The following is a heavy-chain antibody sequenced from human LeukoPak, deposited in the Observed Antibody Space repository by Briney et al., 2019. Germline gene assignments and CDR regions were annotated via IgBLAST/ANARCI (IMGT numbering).Heavy chain of an antibody. CDR1: GFTFSSYA. V-gene: IGHV3-30-3*01. J-gene: IGHJ4*02. Sequence: GGSLRLSCAASGFTFSSYAMPWVRQAPGKGLEWVAVISYDGSNKYYADSVKGRFTISRDNSKNALYLQMTSLGADDTAVYYCAKVVPPRGGRSGWYETNDYWGQGTLVTVSS. CDR3: AKVVPPRGGRSGWYETNDY. D-gene: IGHD6-19*01. CDR2: ISYDGSNK.